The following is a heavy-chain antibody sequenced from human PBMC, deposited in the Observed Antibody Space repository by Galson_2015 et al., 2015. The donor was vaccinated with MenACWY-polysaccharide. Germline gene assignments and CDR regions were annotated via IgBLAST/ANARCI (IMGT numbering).Heavy chain of an antibody. CDR3: ARHYGARVDY. Sequence: QSGAEVKKPGGSLRISCTGSGYSFTTNWIGWVRQMPGKGLEWMGIIYPSDSDTRYSPSFQGQVTISADKSINTAYLQWSSLKASDTAMYYCARHYGARVDYWGQGTLVTVSS. CDR1: GYSFTTNW. D-gene: IGHD4/OR15-4a*01. J-gene: IGHJ4*02. V-gene: IGHV5-51*01. CDR2: IYPSDSDT.